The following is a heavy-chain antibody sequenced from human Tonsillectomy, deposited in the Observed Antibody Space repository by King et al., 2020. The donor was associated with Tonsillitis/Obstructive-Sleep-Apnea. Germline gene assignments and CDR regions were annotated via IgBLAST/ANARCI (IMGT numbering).Heavy chain of an antibody. J-gene: IGHJ3*02. CDR2: IRGRGGST. CDR1: GFTFSSYA. CDR3: AKVHDCSSTSCYMIIDAFDI. Sequence: EVQLQESGGGLVQPGGSLRLSCAASGFTFSSYAMSWGRQAPGKGLEWVSAIRGRGGSTYYADSGKGRFTIHRDNSKNTLYLQMNSLRAEDTAVYYCAKVHDCSSTSCYMIIDAFDIWGQGTMVTVSS. D-gene: IGHD2-2*02. V-gene: IGHV3-23*01.